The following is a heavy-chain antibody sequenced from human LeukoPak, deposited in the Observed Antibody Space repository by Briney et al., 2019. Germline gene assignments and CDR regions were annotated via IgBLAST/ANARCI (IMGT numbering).Heavy chain of an antibody. CDR2: ISAYNGNT. Sequence: GASVKVSCKASGYTFTSYGISWVRQAPGQGLEWMGWISAYNGNTNYAQKLQGRVTMTTDTSTSTAYMELRSLRPDDTAVYYCARDQEIAADYYYYYYYMDVWGKGTTVTVSS. D-gene: IGHD6-13*01. CDR1: GYTFTSYG. V-gene: IGHV1-18*01. J-gene: IGHJ6*03. CDR3: ARDQEIAADYYYYYYYMDV.